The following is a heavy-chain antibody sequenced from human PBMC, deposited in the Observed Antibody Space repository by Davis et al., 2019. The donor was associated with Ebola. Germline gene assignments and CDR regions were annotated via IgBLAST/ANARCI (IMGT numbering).Heavy chain of an antibody. J-gene: IGHJ4*02. CDR1: GFTFDDYA. Sequence: SLKISCAASGFTFDDYAMHWVRQAPGKGLEWVSGISWNSGSIGYADSVKGRFTISRDNAKNSLYLQMNSLRAEDTALYYCAKGGSGSYLSCGDYWGQGTLVTVSS. CDR2: ISWNSGSI. V-gene: IGHV3-9*01. D-gene: IGHD3-10*01. CDR3: AKGGSGSYLSCGDY.